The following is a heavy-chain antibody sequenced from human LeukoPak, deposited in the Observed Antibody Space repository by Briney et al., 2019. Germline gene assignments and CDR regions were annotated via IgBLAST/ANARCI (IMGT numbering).Heavy chain of an antibody. V-gene: IGHV3-23*01. CDR3: ANDVVVPAAISPGGMDV. Sequence: GGSLRLPCAASGFTFSSYAMSWVRQAPGKGLEWVSAISGSGGSTYYADSVKGRFTISRDNSKNTLYLQMNSLRAEDTAVYYCANDVVVPAAISPGGMDVWGQGTTVTVSS. CDR2: ISGSGGST. D-gene: IGHD2-2*02. J-gene: IGHJ6*02. CDR1: GFTFSSYA.